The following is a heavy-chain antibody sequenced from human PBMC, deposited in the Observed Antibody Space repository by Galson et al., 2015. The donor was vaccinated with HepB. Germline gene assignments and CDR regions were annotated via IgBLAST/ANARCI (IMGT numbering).Heavy chain of an antibody. J-gene: IGHJ4*02. CDR2: TYYRSTWSN. CDR3: VRVRSGVFEN. V-gene: IGHV6-1*01. Sequence: CAISWDSVSSNLVTWNWIRQSPSRGLEWLGRTYYRSTWSNDYEVSVKGRITINPDTSRNQFSLHLHSVTPDDTAICYCVRVRSGVFENWGQGTLVTVSS. CDR1: WDSVSSNLVT.